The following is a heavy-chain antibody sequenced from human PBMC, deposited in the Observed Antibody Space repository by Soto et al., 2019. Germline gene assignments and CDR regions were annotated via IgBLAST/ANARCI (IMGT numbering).Heavy chain of an antibody. V-gene: IGHV2-5*01. D-gene: IGHD3-22*01. CDR3: AHSPRYYDPKPPALYFQH. CDR1: GFSLSTSGVG. CDR2: IYWNDDK. Sequence: SGPTLVNPTQTLTLTCTFSGFSLSTSGVGVGWIRQPPGKALEWLALIYWNDDKRYSPSLKSRLTITKDTSKNQVVLTMTNMDPVDTATYYCAHSPRYYDPKPPALYFQHWGQGTLVTVSS. J-gene: IGHJ1*01.